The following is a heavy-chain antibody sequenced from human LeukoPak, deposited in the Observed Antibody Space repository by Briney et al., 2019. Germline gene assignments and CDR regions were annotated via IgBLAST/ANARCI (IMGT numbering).Heavy chain of an antibody. Sequence: SETLSLTCTVSGGSISTYYWSWIRQPPGKGLEWIGYIYYSGSTYYNPSLKSRVTISVDTSKNQFSLKLSSVTAADTAVYYCATFGNRGYWGQGTLVTVSS. CDR3: ATFGNRGY. J-gene: IGHJ4*02. CDR2: IYYSGST. V-gene: IGHV4-59*12. CDR1: GGSISTYY. D-gene: IGHD1-14*01.